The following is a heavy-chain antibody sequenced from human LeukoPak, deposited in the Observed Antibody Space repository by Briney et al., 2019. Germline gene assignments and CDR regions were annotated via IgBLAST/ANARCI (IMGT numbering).Heavy chain of an antibody. D-gene: IGHD3-3*01. V-gene: IGHV4-39*01. Sequence: SETLSLTYTVSGGSISSSSYYWGWIRQPPGKGLEWIGSIYYSGSTYYNPSLKSRVTISVDTSKNQFSLKLSSVTAADTAVYYCARFYLRYDFWSGYYNFFDYWGQGTLVTVSS. CDR3: ARFYLRYDFWSGYYNFFDY. CDR2: IYYSGST. J-gene: IGHJ4*02. CDR1: GGSISSSSYY.